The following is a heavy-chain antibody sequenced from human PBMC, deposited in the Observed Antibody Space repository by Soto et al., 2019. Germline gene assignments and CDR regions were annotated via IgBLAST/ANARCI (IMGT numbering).Heavy chain of an antibody. D-gene: IGHD3-10*01. CDR2: ISYDGSNK. J-gene: IGHJ6*03. Sequence: GGSLRLSCAAPGFTFSSYGMHWVRQAPGKGLEWVAVISYDGSNKYYADSVKGRFTISRDNSKNTLYLQMNSLRAEDTAVYYCAKAPVRGHLYYMDVWGKGTTVTVSS. CDR3: AKAPVRGHLYYMDV. V-gene: IGHV3-30*18. CDR1: GFTFSSYG.